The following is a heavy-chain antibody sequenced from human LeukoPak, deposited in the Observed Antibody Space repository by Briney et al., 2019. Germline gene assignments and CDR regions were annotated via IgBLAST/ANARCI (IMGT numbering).Heavy chain of an antibody. V-gene: IGHV4-61*02. J-gene: IGHJ4*02. CDR1: GGSISSGSYY. D-gene: IGHD5-18*01. Sequence: ASETLSLTCTVSGGSISSGSYYWSWIRQPAGKGLEWIGRIYTSGSTNYNPSLKSRVTISVDTSKNQFSLKLSSVTAADTAVYYCARRRSGYSYGLWGQGTLVTVSS. CDR3: ARRRSGYSYGL. CDR2: IYTSGST.